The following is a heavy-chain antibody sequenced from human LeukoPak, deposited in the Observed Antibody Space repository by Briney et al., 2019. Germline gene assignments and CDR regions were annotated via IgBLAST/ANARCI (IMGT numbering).Heavy chain of an antibody. Sequence: GASVKVSCKASGSTFTGYYMHWVRQAPGQGLEWMGWINPNSGGTDYAQKFQGRVTMTRDTSLSTAYMELSRLRSDDTAVYYRTRATSVVVPAADHYYYGMDVWGQGTTVTVSS. CDR3: TRATSVVVPAADHYYYGMDV. V-gene: IGHV1-2*02. CDR2: INPNSGGT. D-gene: IGHD2-2*01. CDR1: GSTFTGYY. J-gene: IGHJ6*02.